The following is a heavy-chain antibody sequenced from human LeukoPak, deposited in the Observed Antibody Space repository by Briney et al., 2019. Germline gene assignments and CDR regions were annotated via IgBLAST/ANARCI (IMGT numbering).Heavy chain of an antibody. CDR3: ARDRYYDSSADDAFDI. CDR2: ISAYNGNT. D-gene: IGHD3-22*01. CDR1: GYTFTSYG. J-gene: IGHJ3*02. V-gene: IGHV1-18*01. Sequence: GASVKVSCKASGYTFTSYGISWVRQAPGQGLEWMGWISAYNGNTNYAQKLQGRVTMTTDTSTSTAYMELRSLRSEDTAVYYCARDRYYDSSADDAFDIWGQGTRVTVSS.